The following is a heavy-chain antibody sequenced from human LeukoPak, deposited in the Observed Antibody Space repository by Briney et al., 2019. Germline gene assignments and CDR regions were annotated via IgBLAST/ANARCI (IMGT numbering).Heavy chain of an antibody. J-gene: IGHJ6*03. D-gene: IGHD3-22*01. V-gene: IGHV3-13*01. CDR3: ARVPHPDSSGYQSYYYYMDV. CDR2: IGTAGDT. Sequence: PGGSLRLSCAASGLTFSSYDMHWVRQATGKGLEWVSAIGTAGDTYYPGSVKGRFTISRENAKNSLYLQMNSLRAGDTAVYYCARVPHPDSSGYQSYYYYMDVWGKGTTVTVSS. CDR1: GLTFSSYD.